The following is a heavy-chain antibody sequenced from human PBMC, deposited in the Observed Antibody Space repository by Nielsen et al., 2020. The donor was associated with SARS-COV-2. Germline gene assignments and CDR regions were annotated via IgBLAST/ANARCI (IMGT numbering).Heavy chain of an antibody. CDR3: ARGELLERNECFDM. D-gene: IGHD1-26*01. J-gene: IGHJ3*02. V-gene: IGHV3-11*01. CDR2: ISPGSDTT. CDR1: GFIFSDYY. Sequence: GGSLRLSCAATGFIFSDYYMTWIRQAPGKGLEWVSYISPGSDTTYYADSVKGRFTISRDNGENSLYLQMNSLGADDTALYYCARGELLERNECFDMWGQGTMVTVSS.